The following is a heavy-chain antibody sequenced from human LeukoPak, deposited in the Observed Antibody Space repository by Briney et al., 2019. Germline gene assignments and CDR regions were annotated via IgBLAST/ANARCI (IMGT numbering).Heavy chain of an antibody. D-gene: IGHD7-27*01. J-gene: IGHJ4*02. CDR1: GYTFTSYA. V-gene: IGHV1-69*06. CDR3: ANIRPQGANWEDY. CDR2: IIPIFGTA. Sequence: GASVKVSCKASGYTFTSYAMNWVRQAPGQGLEWMGGIIPIFGTANYAQKFQGRVTITADKSTSTAYMELSSLRSEDTAVYYCANIRPQGANWEDYWGQGTLVTVSS.